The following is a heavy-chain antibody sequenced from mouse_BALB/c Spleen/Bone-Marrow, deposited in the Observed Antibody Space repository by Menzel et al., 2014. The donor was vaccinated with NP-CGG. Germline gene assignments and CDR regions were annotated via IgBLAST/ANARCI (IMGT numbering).Heavy chain of an antibody. V-gene: IGHV5-17*02. D-gene: IGHD3-3*01. CDR3: ARIGRARGYAMDY. Sequence: EVKLMESGGGLVQPGGSRKLSCAASGITFRNFGMHWVRQAPEKGLEWDAYISSGSSTIYYADTLKGRFTISRDNPKNTLFLQMTSLRSEDTAMYYCARIGRARGYAMDYWGQGTSVTVSS. J-gene: IGHJ4*01. CDR1: GITFRNFG. CDR2: ISSGSSTI.